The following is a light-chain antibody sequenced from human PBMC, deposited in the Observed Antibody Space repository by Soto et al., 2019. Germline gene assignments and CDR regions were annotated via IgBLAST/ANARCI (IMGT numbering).Light chain of an antibody. J-gene: IGLJ1*01. Sequence: QSVLTQPASVSGSPGQSITISCTGTSSDVGGYNYVSWYQQHPGKAPKLMIYEVSNLPSGVSNRFSGSKSGNTASLTISGLQAEEEADYYCSSYTSSSTPYVFGTGTKLTVL. CDR1: SSDVGGYNY. CDR2: EVS. V-gene: IGLV2-14*01. CDR3: SSYTSSSTPYV.